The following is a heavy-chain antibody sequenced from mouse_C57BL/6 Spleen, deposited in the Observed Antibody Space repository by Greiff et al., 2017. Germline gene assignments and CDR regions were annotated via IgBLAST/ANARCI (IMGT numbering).Heavy chain of an antibody. CDR2: IDPEDGET. Sequence: EVKLMESGAELVKPGASVKLSCTASGFNIKDYYMHWVKQRTEQGLEWIGRIDPEDGETKYAPKFQGKATITADTSSNTAYLQLSSLTSEDTAVYYCASPRSGDYFDYWGQGTTLTVSS. D-gene: IGHD3-2*02. V-gene: IGHV14-2*01. CDR3: ASPRSGDYFDY. J-gene: IGHJ2*01. CDR1: GFNIKDYY.